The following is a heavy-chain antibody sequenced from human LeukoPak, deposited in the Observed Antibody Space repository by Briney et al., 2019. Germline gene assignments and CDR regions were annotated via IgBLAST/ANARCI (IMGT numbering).Heavy chain of an antibody. J-gene: IGHJ6*03. V-gene: IGHV3-66*01. CDR2: IYSGGST. CDR3: ASLGYYYYYMDV. Sequence: GGSLRLSCAASGFTVSSNYMSWVRQAPGKGLEWVSVIYSGGSTYYADSVKGRFTISRDNSKNTLYLQMNSLRAEDTAVYYCASLGYYYYYMDVWGKGTTVTISS. CDR1: GFTVSSNY.